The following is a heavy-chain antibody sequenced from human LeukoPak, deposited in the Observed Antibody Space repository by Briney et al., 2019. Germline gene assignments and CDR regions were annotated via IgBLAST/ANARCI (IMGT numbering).Heavy chain of an antibody. CDR2: INHSGST. V-gene: IGHV4-34*01. Sequence: SETLSLTCAVYGGSFSGYYWSWIRQPPGKGLEWIGEINHSGSTNYNPSLKSRVTISVDTSKNQFSLKLSSVTAADTAVYYCARCVCYYGSWPYGMDVWGRGTTVTVSS. CDR1: GGSFSGYY. D-gene: IGHD3-10*01. J-gene: IGHJ6*02. CDR3: ARCVCYYGSWPYGMDV.